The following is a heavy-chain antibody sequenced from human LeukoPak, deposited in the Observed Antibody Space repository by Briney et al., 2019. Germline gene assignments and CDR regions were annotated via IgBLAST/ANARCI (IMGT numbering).Heavy chain of an antibody. CDR1: GFTFSSYS. CDR2: ISSSSSTI. CDR3: ARFVGATGLDY. Sequence: GGSLRLSCAASGFTFSSYSMNWVRQAPGKGLEWVSYISSSSSTIYYADSVKGRFTISRDSAKNSLYLQTNSLRAEDTAVYYCARFVGATGLDYWGQGTLVTVSS. J-gene: IGHJ4*02. V-gene: IGHV3-48*04. D-gene: IGHD1-26*01.